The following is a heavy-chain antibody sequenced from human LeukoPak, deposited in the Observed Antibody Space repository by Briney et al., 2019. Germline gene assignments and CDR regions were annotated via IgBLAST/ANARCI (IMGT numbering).Heavy chain of an antibody. Sequence: TGGSLRLSCAASGFTFSRYAMHWAREAPGKGLESVSAISSNGGSTYYANSVKGRFTISRDNSKNTLYLQMGSLRAEDLAVYYCARDFGLTGKVDYWGQGTLVTVSS. V-gene: IGHV3-64*01. CDR2: ISSNGGST. D-gene: IGHD1-20*01. CDR1: GFTFSRYA. J-gene: IGHJ4*02. CDR3: ARDFGLTGKVDY.